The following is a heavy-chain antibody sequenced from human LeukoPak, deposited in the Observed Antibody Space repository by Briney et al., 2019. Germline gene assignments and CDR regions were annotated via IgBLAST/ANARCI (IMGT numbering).Heavy chain of an antibody. J-gene: IGHJ6*02. CDR2: INPSGGST. D-gene: IGHD3-3*01. Sequence: ASVKVSCKASGYTFTSYYMHWVRQAPGQGLEWMGIINPSGGSTSYAQKFQGRVTMTRDTSASTVYMDLSSLRSEDTAVYFCARGGITIFGVVIIRDYYGMDVWGQGTTVTVSS. CDR3: ARGGITIFGVVIIRDYYGMDV. CDR1: GYTFTSYY. V-gene: IGHV1-46*01.